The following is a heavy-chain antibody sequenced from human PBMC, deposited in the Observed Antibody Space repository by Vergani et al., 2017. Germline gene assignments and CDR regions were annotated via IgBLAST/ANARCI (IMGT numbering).Heavy chain of an antibody. CDR3: ARSRTVAGLVAI. J-gene: IGHJ3*02. CDR2: IYSGGST. V-gene: IGHV3-53*01. Sequence: EVQLVESGGGLIQPGGSLRLSCAASGFTVSSNYMSWVRQAPGKGLEGVAVIYSGGSTYYADAVKGRFHISRDNSKNTLYLQMTSLRAEDTAVYYCARSRTVAGLVAIWGQGTMVTVSS. CDR1: GFTVSSNY. D-gene: IGHD6-19*01.